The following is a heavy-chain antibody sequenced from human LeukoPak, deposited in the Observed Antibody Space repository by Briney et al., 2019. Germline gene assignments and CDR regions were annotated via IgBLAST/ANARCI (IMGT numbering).Heavy chain of an antibody. CDR2: IYYSGST. CDR1: GGSISSYY. Sequence: ETSETLSLTCTVSGGSISSYYWSWIRQPPGKGLEWIGYIYYSGSTNYNPSLKSRVTISVDTSKNQFSLKLSSVTAADTAVYYCARLTDSGSYLFDYWGQGTLVTVSS. J-gene: IGHJ4*02. CDR3: ARLTDSGSYLFDY. D-gene: IGHD1-26*01. V-gene: IGHV4-59*01.